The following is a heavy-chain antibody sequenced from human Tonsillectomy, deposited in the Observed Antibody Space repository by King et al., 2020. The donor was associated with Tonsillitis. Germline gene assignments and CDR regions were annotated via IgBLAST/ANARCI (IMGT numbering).Heavy chain of an antibody. J-gene: IGHJ4*02. CDR3: ANSGIATVHFDY. Sequence: VQLVESGGGLVQPGGSLRLSCAASGFTFSSYAMSWVRQAPGKGLEWVSAISGSGCSTYYADSVKGRFTISRDNSKNTLYLQMNSLRAEDTAVYYCANSGIATVHFDYWGQGTLVTVSS. CDR2: ISGSGCST. D-gene: IGHD1-14*01. CDR1: GFTFSSYA. V-gene: IGHV3-23*04.